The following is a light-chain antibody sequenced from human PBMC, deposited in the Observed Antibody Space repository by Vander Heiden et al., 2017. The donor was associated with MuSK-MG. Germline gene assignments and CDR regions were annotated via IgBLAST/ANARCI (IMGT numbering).Light chain of an antibody. J-gene: IGLJ2*01. CDR3: AAWDDSLSGPV. Sequence: QSVLTQPPSASGPPGQRVTISCSGRSSNIGSNYVYWYQQLPGTAPKLLIYRNNQRPSGVPDRFSGSKSGTSASLAISGRRSEDEADYYCAAWDDSLSGPVFGGGTKLTVL. V-gene: IGLV1-47*01. CDR2: RNN. CDR1: SSNIGSNY.